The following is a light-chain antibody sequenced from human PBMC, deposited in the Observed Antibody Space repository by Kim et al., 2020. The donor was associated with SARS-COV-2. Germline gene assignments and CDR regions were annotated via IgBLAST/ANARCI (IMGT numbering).Light chain of an antibody. CDR2: DHN. CDR1: SSNIGNNY. V-gene: IGLV1-51*01. CDR3: GTWDSSLKVYV. J-gene: IGLJ1*01. Sequence: QSVLTQPPSVSAAPGQKVTISCSGRSSNIGNNYVSWYQQLPRTAPKLLIYDHNKRPSGIPDRFSGSKSGTSATLGITGLQTGDEADYYCGTWDSSLKVYVLETG.